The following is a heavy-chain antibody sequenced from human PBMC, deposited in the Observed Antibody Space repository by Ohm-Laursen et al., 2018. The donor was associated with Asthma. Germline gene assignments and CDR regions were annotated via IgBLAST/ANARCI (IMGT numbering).Heavy chain of an antibody. Sequence: SLRLSCTSSGFTFRSYAMHWVRQAPGKGLEWVAVGGSYYDGGLKYYADSVNGRFTVSRDDSKNTLYLQMNSLRPDDTAVYYCARDVMEWYLPAFDFWGQGTLVTVSS. CDR3: ARDVMEWYLPAFDF. CDR1: GFTFRSYA. J-gene: IGHJ4*02. CDR2: GGSYYDGGLK. V-gene: IGHV3-30-3*01. D-gene: IGHD3-3*01.